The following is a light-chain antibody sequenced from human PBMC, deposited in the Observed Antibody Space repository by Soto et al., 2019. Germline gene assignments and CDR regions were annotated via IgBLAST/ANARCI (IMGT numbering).Light chain of an antibody. CDR1: QGIRDN. V-gene: IGKV1-17*01. CDR2: AAS. J-gene: IGKJ2*01. CDR3: LQHNSYPGT. Sequence: DIQMTQSPSSLSASVGDRVTITCRASQGIRDNLNWYQQRPGEAPKRLIYAASSLHSGVPSRFSGSGSGAEFTLTISSLQPEDFATYYCLQHNSYPGTFGQWTKLEIK.